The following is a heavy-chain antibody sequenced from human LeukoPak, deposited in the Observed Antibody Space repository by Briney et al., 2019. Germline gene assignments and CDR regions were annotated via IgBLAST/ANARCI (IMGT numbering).Heavy chain of an antibody. V-gene: IGHV3-48*01. CDR3: STAKFDN. Sequence: GGSLRLSRAASGFPLSSYSINWVRQAPGKGRDWVSYFTIDSITVNYPDSVKGRFTISRDNAKNSLYLQMNSLRAEDTAVYYCSTAKFDNWGQGTLVTVSS. CDR1: GFPLSSYS. CDR2: FTIDSITV. J-gene: IGHJ4*02.